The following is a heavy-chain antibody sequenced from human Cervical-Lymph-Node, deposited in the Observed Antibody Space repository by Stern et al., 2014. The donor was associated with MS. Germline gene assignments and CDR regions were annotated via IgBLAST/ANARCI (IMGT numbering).Heavy chain of an antibody. CDR1: GFTFSSYA. D-gene: IGHD3-22*01. J-gene: IGHJ4*02. CDR2: ISYDGSNK. Sequence: QVQLVQSGGGVVQPGRSLRLSCAASGFTFSSYAMHWVRQAPGKGLEWVAVISYDGSNKYYADSVKGRFTISRDNSKNTLYLQTNSLRAEDTAVYYCARVVGTYYYDSSGYGDYWGQGTLVTVSS. V-gene: IGHV3-30*01. CDR3: ARVVGTYYYDSSGYGDY.